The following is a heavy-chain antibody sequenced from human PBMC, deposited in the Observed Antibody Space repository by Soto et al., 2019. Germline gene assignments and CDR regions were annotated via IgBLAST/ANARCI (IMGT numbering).Heavy chain of an antibody. D-gene: IGHD6-13*01. CDR3: ARGRTIVYSSSWTGFDY. CDR2: TSYDGSNK. CDR1: GFTFSSYA. J-gene: IGHJ4*02. Sequence: GGSLRLSCAASGFTFSSYAMHWVRQAPGKGLEWVAVTSYDGSNKYYADSVKGRFTISRDNSKITLYLQMNSLRAEDTAVYYCARGRTIVYSSSWTGFDYWGQGTLVTVSS. V-gene: IGHV3-30-3*01.